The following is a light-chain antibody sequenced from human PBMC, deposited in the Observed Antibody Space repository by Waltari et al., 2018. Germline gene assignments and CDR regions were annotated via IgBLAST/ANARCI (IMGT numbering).Light chain of an antibody. V-gene: IGLV2-14*01. CDR1: SRHVRYFNH. CDR3: SSYAGSNDVA. J-gene: IGLJ2*01. CDR2: DVT. Sequence: QSALTQPASVSGSPGQSITLSCTATSRHVRYFNHASWFQHPPDSAPKLLIYDVTDRPSGVSSRFSGSKSVNTASLTISGLQAEDEADYYCSSYAGSNDVAFGGGTKLSVL.